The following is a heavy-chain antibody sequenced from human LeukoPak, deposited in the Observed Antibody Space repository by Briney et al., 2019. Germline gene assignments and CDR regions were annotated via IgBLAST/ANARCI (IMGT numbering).Heavy chain of an antibody. CDR3: ARNGWYSVDY. CDR2: INHSGST. V-gene: IGHV4-34*01. J-gene: IGHJ4*02. D-gene: IGHD6-19*01. CDR1: GGSFTGSFSTYY. Sequence: PSETLSLTCAVSGGSFTGSFSTYYWSWIRQPPGKGLEWIGEINHSGSTTYNPSLKSRVTISIDTSKNHFSLKLSSVTAADTAMYYCARNGWYSVDYWGLGTQVIVSS.